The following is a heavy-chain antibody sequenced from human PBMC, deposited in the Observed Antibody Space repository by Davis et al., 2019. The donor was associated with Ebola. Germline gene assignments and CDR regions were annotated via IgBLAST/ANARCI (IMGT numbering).Heavy chain of an antibody. V-gene: IGHV4-39*02. D-gene: IGHD2-2*01. CDR1: GGSFSGYY. CDR3: ATLYCSSTSCYVNY. Sequence: PGGSLRLSCAVYGGSFSGYYWGWVRQPPGKGLEWIGSIYYSGSTYYNPSLKSRVTISVDTSKNHFSLKLNSVTAADTAVYYCATLYCSSTSCYVNYWGQETLVTVSS. J-gene: IGHJ4*02. CDR2: IYYSGST.